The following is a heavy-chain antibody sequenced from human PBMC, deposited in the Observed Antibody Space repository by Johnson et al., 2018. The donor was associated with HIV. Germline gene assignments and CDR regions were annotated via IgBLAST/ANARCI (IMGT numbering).Heavy chain of an antibody. CDR2: IGASGGRT. V-gene: IGHV3-23*04. CDR3: AKPRYYDNAFEM. Sequence: MLLVESGGGLVQPGGSLRLSCAASGLTFSNYAMSWVRQGPGKGLEWVSAIGASGGRTFYADSVKGRFTISRDNSKNTLYLHMNSLRAEDTAVYYCAKPRYYDNAFEMWGQGTMVTVSS. J-gene: IGHJ3*02. D-gene: IGHD3-16*01. CDR1: GLTFSNYA.